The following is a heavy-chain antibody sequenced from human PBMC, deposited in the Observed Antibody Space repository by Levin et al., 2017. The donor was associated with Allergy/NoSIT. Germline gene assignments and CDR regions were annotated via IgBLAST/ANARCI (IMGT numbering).Heavy chain of an antibody. CDR3: ATAGGDV. D-gene: IGHD3-16*01. V-gene: IGHV3-48*03. CDR2: INSSGSTM. J-gene: IGHJ6*02. Sequence: SGGSLRLSCAASGFTFFTYEMNWVRQAPGKGLEWLSYINSSGSTMYYADSVKGRFTITRDNAKKSLYLQMKSLRVEDTAVYYCATAGGDVWGQGTTVTVAS. CDR1: GFTFFTYE.